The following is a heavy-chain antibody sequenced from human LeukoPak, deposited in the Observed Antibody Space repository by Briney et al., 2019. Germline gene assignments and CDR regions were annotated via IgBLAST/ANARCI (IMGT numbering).Heavy chain of an antibody. CDR2: IWYDGSNK. CDR1: GFTFTNYA. V-gene: IGHV3-33*08. Sequence: GGSLRLSCAASGFTFTNYAMSWVRQAPGKGLEWVAVIWYDGSNKYYADSVKGRFTISRDNSKNTLYLQMNSLRAEDTAVYYCARGPLFRCSSTSCTAFHAFDIWGQGTMVTVSS. J-gene: IGHJ3*02. D-gene: IGHD2-2*01. CDR3: ARGPLFRCSSTSCTAFHAFDI.